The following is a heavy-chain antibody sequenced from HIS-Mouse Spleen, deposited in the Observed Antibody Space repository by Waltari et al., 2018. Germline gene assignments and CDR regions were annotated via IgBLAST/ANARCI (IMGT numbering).Heavy chain of an antibody. D-gene: IGHD6-13*01. CDR3: AREIPYSSSWYDWYFDL. Sequence: QLQLQESGPGLVKPSETLSLTCTVSGGSLSSSSYYWVWLRTPPGEGLEWIGSIHYSGRTYYNPSLKSRVTISVDTSKNQFSLKLSSVTAADTAVYYCAREIPYSSSWYDWYFDLWGRGTLVTVSS. CDR1: GGSLSSSSYY. J-gene: IGHJ2*01. V-gene: IGHV4-39*07. CDR2: IHYSGRT.